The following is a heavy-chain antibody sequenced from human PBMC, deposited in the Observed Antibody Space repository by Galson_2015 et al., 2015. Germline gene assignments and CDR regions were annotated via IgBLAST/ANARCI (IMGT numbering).Heavy chain of an antibody. J-gene: IGHJ4*02. CDR1: GYTFTSYG. Sequence: VKVSCKASGYTFTSYGISWVRQAPGQGLEWMGWISAYNGNTNYAQKLQGRVTMTTDTSTSTAYMELRSLRSDDTAVYYCARDGGGGYSYGYGDYWGQGTLVTVSS. V-gene: IGHV1-18*04. CDR2: ISAYNGNT. CDR3: ARDGGGGYSYGYGDY. D-gene: IGHD5-18*01.